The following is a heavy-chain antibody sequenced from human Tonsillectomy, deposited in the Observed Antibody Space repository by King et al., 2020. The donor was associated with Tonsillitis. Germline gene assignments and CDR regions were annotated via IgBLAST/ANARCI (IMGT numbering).Heavy chain of an antibody. J-gene: IGHJ6*02. CDR2: IHPNSGGT. Sequence: QLVQSGAEVKKPGASVKVSCKSSGYTFTDYYIHWLRQAPGQGLEWLGWIHPNSGGTNYARRFQGRVTMTRDTSISTAYMELSRRRSDDTSMYYCARDIVVAPTGSDYYYYYGMDVWGQGTTNTVSS. CDR1: GYTFTDYY. D-gene: IGHD2-2*01. V-gene: IGHV1-2*02. CDR3: ARDIVVAPTGSDYYYYYGMDV.